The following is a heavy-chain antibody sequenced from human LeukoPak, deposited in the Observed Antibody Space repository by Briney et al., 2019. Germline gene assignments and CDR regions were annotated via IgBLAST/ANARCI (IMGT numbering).Heavy chain of an antibody. V-gene: IGHV3-74*01. CDR1: GFTFSTYW. Sequence: QPGGSLRLSCAASGFTFSTYWMHWVRQIPGKGLVWVSRINGDGSTTNYADSVKGRFTISRDNAKNSLYLQMNSLRAEDRAVYYCAREILGAATALDLWGQGTLVTVSS. D-gene: IGHD1-26*01. CDR2: INGDGSTT. J-gene: IGHJ5*02. CDR3: AREILGAATALDL.